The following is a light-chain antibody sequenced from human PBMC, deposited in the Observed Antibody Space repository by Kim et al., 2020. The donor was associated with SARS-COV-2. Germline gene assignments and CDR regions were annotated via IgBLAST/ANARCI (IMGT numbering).Light chain of an antibody. V-gene: IGLV3-19*01. CDR3: NSRDSNDNVV. J-gene: IGLJ2*01. Sequence: ALAQTVRITCQGDSLRSYYATWYQQKPGQAPIVVIYGKNNRPSGIPDRFSGSSSGNTASLTITGTQAGDEADYYCNSRDSNDNVVFGGGTQLTVL. CDR2: GKN. CDR1: SLRSYY.